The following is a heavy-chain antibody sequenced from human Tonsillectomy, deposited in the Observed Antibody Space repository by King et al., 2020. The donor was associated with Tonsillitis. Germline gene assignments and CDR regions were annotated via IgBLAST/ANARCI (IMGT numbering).Heavy chain of an antibody. V-gene: IGHV3-9*01. Sequence: VQLVESGGGLVQPGRSLRLSCAASGFTFDDYAMHWVRQAPGKGLEWVSGIIWNSGSIGYADSVKGRFTISRDNAKNSLYLQMNSLRAEDTALYYCASIGYYDILTGPNAFDIWGQGTMVTVSS. J-gene: IGHJ3*02. D-gene: IGHD3-9*01. CDR2: IIWNSGSI. CDR3: ASIGYYDILTGPNAFDI. CDR1: GFTFDDYA.